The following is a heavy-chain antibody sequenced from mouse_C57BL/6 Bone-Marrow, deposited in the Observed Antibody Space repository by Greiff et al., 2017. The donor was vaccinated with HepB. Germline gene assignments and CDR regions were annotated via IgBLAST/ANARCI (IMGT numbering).Heavy chain of an antibody. CDR3: ARSRGYDGRRYAMDY. Sequence: QVQLKESGPGILQSSQTLSLTCSFSGFSLSTSGMGVSWIRQPSGKGLEWLAHIYWDDDKRYNPSLKSRLTISKDTSRNQVFLKITSVDTADTATYYCARSRGYDGRRYAMDYWGQGTSVTVSS. CDR2: IYWDDDK. D-gene: IGHD2-2*01. V-gene: IGHV8-12*01. CDR1: GFSLSTSGMG. J-gene: IGHJ4*01.